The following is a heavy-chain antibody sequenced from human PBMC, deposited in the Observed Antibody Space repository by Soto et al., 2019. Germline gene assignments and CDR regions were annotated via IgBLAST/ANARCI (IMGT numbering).Heavy chain of an antibody. Sequence: EVQLVESGGGLVQPGGSLTLSCIASGFTFTTYCMHRVRQAPGKGLEYLSAISNDAVHTYYAESVKDRFTISRDNSKDTLYLHMVSLRPEDMAVYYCARGHLPWDYDSYGRDVWGQGTTVTVSS. J-gene: IGHJ6*02. CDR1: GFTFTTYC. D-gene: IGHD7-27*01. V-gene: IGHV3-64*07. CDR3: ARGHLPWDYDSYGRDV. CDR2: ISNDAVHT.